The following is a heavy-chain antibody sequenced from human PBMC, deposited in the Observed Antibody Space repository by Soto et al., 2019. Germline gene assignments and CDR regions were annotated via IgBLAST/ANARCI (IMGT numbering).Heavy chain of an antibody. Sequence: EVQLVESGGGLVQPGGSLRLSCAASGFTFSDHYMDWVRQAPGKGLEWVGRIRNEANGSTTQYAASVRGRFIISRDDSKNSLYLQMNSPKTQDTAIYYRVRDVNRAAGYEFWGQGTLVTVSS. D-gene: IGHD6-13*01. V-gene: IGHV3-72*01. CDR3: VRDVNRAAGYEF. J-gene: IGHJ4*02. CDR2: IRNEANGSTT. CDR1: GFTFSDHY.